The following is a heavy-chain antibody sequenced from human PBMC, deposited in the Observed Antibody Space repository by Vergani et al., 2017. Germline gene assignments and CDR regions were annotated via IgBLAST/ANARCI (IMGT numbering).Heavy chain of an antibody. CDR1: GFTLSNYD. CDR3: AKHFRGWGIDY. V-gene: IGHV3-30*02. CDR2: IQFDGSNQ. J-gene: IGHJ4*02. Sequence: QVQLVESGGGVVQRGGSLRLSCATSGFTLSNYDMQWIRQGPGKGLEFVAFIQFDGSNQYYAYSVKGRFTLSRDFSKNTLYLQMKSLRTDDTATYYCAKHFRGWGIDYWGQGTQVIVSS. D-gene: IGHD3-16*01.